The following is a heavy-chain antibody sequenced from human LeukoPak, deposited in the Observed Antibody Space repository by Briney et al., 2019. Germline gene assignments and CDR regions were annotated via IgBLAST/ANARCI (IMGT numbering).Heavy chain of an antibody. CDR2: MYYTGST. J-gene: IGHJ3*02. CDR3: ARVKGSGSYFAFDI. Sequence: SETLSLTCTVSGGSMNSYYWSWIRQPPGQGLEWIAYMYYTGSTNYNPSLRSRVTISVDTSKNQFSLKLSSVTAADTAVYYCARVKGSGSYFAFDIWGQGTMVTVSS. D-gene: IGHD3-10*01. V-gene: IGHV4-59*01. CDR1: GGSMNSYY.